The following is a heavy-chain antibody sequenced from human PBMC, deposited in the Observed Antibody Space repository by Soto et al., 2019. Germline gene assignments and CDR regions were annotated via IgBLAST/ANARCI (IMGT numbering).Heavy chain of an antibody. J-gene: IGHJ5*02. CDR1: GYTFFTYD. CDR2: ISTYSGDT. Sequence: QVHLVQSGVEVKTPGASVKVSCQASGYTFFTYDISWVRQVPGQGLERMGWISTYSGDTKYAQKFQGRVTMTTDTSTTTGFLELRRLRSDDTAVYYFARHHRPTTSENWFDPWGQGTLVTVSS. D-gene: IGHD1-1*01. V-gene: IGHV1-18*01. CDR3: ARHHRPTTSENWFDP.